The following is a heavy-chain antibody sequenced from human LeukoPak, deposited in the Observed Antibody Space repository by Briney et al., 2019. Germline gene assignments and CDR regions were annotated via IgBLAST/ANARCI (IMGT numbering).Heavy chain of an antibody. CDR2: FTPSNSAT. CDR1: GYTFTSYH. V-gene: IGHV1-46*01. J-gene: IGHJ4*02. Sequence: GASVKVSCRASGYTFTSYHIHWVRQAPGQGLEWMGIFTPSNSATSFAQNFQGRVTMTRDTSTSTAYMELSSLRSEDTAMYYRAREPSATGGFDFWGQGTLVTVSS. CDR3: AREPSATGGFDF. D-gene: IGHD3-16*01.